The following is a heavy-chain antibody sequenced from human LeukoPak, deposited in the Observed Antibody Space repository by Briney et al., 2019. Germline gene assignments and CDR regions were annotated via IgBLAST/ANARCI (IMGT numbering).Heavy chain of an antibody. CDR1: GGSISSGDYY. V-gene: IGHV4-30-4*01. J-gene: IGHJ5*02. Sequence: SETLSLTCTVSGGSISSGDYYWSWIRQPPGKGLEWIGYIYYSGSTYCNPSLKSRVTISVDTSKNQFSLKLSSVTAADTAVYYCARFADYYGSGSAWFDPWGQGTLVTVSS. CDR3: ARFADYYGSGSAWFDP. D-gene: IGHD3-10*01. CDR2: IYYSGST.